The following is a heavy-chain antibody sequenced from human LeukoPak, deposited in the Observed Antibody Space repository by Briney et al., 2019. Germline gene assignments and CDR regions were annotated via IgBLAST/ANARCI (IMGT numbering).Heavy chain of an antibody. V-gene: IGHV1-2*02. D-gene: IGHD3-10*01. CDR2: INPNSGGT. J-gene: IGHJ3*02. Sequence: ASVKVSCEASGYTFTGYYMHWVRQAPGQGLEWMGWINPNSGGTNYAQKFQGRVTMTRDTSISTAYMELSRLRSDDTAVYYCARESGSRNAFDIWGQGTMVTVSS. CDR1: GYTFTGYY. CDR3: ARESGSRNAFDI.